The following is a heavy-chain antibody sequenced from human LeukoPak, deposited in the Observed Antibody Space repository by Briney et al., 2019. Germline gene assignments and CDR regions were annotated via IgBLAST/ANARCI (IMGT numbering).Heavy chain of an antibody. J-gene: IGHJ4*02. Sequence: PGGSLRLSCAASGFTFSSYAMSWVRQAPGKGLEWVSTISVSDAGTYYADSVTGRFTISRDNSKNTLYLQMNSLRAEDTAVYYCAKEGSSWYRYYFDYWGQGTLVTVSS. CDR3: AKEGSSWYRYYFDY. CDR1: GFTFSSYA. V-gene: IGHV3-23*01. D-gene: IGHD6-13*01. CDR2: ISVSDAGT.